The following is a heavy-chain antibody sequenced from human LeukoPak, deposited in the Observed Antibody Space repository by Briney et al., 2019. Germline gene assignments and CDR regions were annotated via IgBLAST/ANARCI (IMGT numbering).Heavy chain of an antibody. CDR1: GGSIRSSSDY. J-gene: IGHJ5*02. V-gene: IGHV4-39*07. CDR3: ARVYKLRYCSGGSCSGWFDP. Sequence: PSETLSLTCSVSGGSIRSSSDYWGWIRQAPGTGLEWIGSIYYSGTTYYNPSLQSRVTISIDTSKNQFFLKLSSVTAVDTAVYYCARVYKLRYCSGGSCSGWFDPWGQGTLVTVSS. D-gene: IGHD2-15*01. CDR2: IYYSGTT.